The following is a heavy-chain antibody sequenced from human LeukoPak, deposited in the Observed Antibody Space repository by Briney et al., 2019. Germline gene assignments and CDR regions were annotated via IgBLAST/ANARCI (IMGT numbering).Heavy chain of an antibody. V-gene: IGHV3-23*01. Sequence: GGSLRLSCAASGFTFSTYAMSWVRQAPGKGLEWVSGISGSGGSTYYADSVKGRFTISRDNSMNTLYPQMNSLRAEDTAVYYCAKDKSCSTVSCYVGYWGQGTLVTVSS. CDR3: AKDKSCSTVSCYVGY. D-gene: IGHD2-2*01. J-gene: IGHJ4*02. CDR1: GFTFSTYA. CDR2: ISGSGGST.